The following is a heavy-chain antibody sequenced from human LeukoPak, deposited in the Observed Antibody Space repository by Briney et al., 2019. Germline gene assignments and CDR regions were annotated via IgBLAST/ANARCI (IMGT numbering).Heavy chain of an antibody. Sequence: SETLSLTCTVSGYSISSGYYWGWIRQPPGKGLEWIGSIYHSGSTYYNPPLKSRVTISVDTSKNQFSLKLSSVTAADTAVYYCARVAATWELFSRKGLFDYWGQGTLVTVSS. CDR2: IYHSGST. CDR1: GYSISSGYY. V-gene: IGHV4-38-2*02. D-gene: IGHD1-26*01. CDR3: ARVAATWELFSRKGLFDY. J-gene: IGHJ4*02.